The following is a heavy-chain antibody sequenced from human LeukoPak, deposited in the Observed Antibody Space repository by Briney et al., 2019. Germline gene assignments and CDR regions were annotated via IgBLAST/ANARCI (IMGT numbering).Heavy chain of an antibody. V-gene: IGHV3-64D*06. CDR3: VIDPYYYDSSGYQGI. CDR1: GLTFSNYA. Sequence: GGSLRLSCSVSGLTFSNYAMHWVRQAPGKGLEYVSASSDNNGVGTYYADSVKGRFTVSRDNSRNTLYLQMSSLRAEDTAVYYCVIDPYYYDSSGYQGIWGQGTLVTVSS. J-gene: IGHJ4*02. CDR2: SSDNNGVGT. D-gene: IGHD3-22*01.